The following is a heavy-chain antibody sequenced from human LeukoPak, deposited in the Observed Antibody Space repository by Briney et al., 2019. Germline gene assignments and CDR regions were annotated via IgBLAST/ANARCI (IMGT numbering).Heavy chain of an antibody. CDR2: ISYDESNK. CDR1: GIIFSNYG. Sequence: GRSLRLSCVASGIIFSNYGMHWVRQAPGKGLEWVAVISYDESNKYYADSVKGRFTISRDNSKNTLYPQMNSLRAEDTAVYYCARDQGGYDSYFDYWGQGTLVTVSS. J-gene: IGHJ4*02. V-gene: IGHV3-30*03. D-gene: IGHD5-12*01. CDR3: ARDQGGYDSYFDY.